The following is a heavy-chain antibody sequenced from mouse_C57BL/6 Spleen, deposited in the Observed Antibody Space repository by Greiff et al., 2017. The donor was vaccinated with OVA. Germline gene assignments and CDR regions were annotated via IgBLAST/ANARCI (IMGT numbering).Heavy chain of an antibody. CDR1: GFTFSSYG. CDR3: ARQKNYDGYFYFDY. J-gene: IGHJ2*01. D-gene: IGHD2-3*01. Sequence: EVKLMESGGDLVKPGGSLKLSCAASGFTFSSYGMSWVRQTPDKRLEWVATISSGGSYTYYPDSVKGRFTISRDNAKNTLYLQMSSLKSEDTAMYYCARQKNYDGYFYFDYWGQGTTLTVSS. V-gene: IGHV5-6*01. CDR2: ISSGGSYT.